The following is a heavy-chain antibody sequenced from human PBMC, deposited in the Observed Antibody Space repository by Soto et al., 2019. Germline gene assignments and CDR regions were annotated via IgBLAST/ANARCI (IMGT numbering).Heavy chain of an antibody. V-gene: IGHV3-30*04. CDR2: ISYDGSNQ. D-gene: IGHD2-2*01. CDR1: GFTFSNYP. CDR3: VRETLRPAARYDWFDS. Sequence: QVQLVESGGGVVQPGRSLRLSCAASGFTFSNYPLHWVRQAPGKGLEWVAVISYDGSNQYYGDSVRGRFSISRDTSKNTLYLQMNSLRSDDTGVYYCVRETLRPAARYDWFDSWGQGTLVTVSS. J-gene: IGHJ5*01.